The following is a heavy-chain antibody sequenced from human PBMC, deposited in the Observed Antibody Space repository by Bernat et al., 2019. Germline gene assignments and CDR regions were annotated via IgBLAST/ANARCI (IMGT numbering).Heavy chain of an antibody. CDR2: ISYDGSNK. CDR3: ARDDFAGYSYGYVDY. CDR1: GFTFSSYA. Sequence: QVQLVESGGGVVQPGRSLRLSCAASGFTFSSYAMHWVRQAPGKGLEWVAVISYDGSNKYYTDSVKGRFTISRDNSKNTLYLQMNSLRAEDMAVYYCARDDFAGYSYGYVDYWGQGTLVTVSS. J-gene: IGHJ4*02. D-gene: IGHD5-18*01. V-gene: IGHV3-30-3*01.